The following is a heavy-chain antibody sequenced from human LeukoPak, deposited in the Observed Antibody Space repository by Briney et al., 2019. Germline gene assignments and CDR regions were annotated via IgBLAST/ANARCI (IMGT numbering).Heavy chain of an antibody. V-gene: IGHV5-51*01. CDR2: IYPGDSDT. CDR3: ARQACSSTSCSYYFDY. CDR1: EYSFTNYW. Sequence: GESLKISCKGSEYSFTNYWIGWVRQMPGKGLEWMGIIYPGDSDTRYSPSFQGQVTISADKSISTAYLQWSSLKASDTAMYYCARQACSSTSCSYYFDYWGQGTLVTVSS. J-gene: IGHJ4*02. D-gene: IGHD2-2*01.